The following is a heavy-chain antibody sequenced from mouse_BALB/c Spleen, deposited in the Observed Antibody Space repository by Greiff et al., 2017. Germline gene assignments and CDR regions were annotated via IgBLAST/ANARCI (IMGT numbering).Heavy chain of an antibody. V-gene: IGHV2-9*02. D-gene: IGHD1-1*01. CDR2: IWAGGST. CDR1: GFSLTSYG. Sequence: VKLMESGPGLVAPSQSLSITCTVSGFSLTSYGVHWVRQPPGKGLEWLGVIWAGGSTNYNSALKSRLSISKDNSKSQVFLKMNSLQTDDTAMYYCARDDYYGSYYYAMDYWGQGTSVTVSS. CDR3: ARDDYYGSYYYAMDY. J-gene: IGHJ4*01.